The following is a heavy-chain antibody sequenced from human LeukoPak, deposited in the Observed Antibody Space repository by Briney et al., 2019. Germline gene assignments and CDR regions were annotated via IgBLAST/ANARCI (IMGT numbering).Heavy chain of an antibody. D-gene: IGHD3-9*01. CDR1: GFTFNTFN. V-gene: IGHV3-21*01. CDR3: ARGHYDVLAASYKWTPDY. Sequence: PGGSLRLSCTASGFTFNTFNMNWVRQAPGKGLEWVSSITSGGDYIYYTDSVKGRFTTSRDNAKNSLSLQLNSLRVEDTAVYYCARGHYDVLAASYKWTPDYWGQGTLVTVSS. J-gene: IGHJ4*02. CDR2: ITSGGDYI.